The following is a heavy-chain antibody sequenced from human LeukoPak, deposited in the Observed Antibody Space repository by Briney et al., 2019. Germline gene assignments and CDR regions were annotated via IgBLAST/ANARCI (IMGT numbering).Heavy chain of an antibody. CDR2: INHSGST. Sequence: SETLSLTCAVYGGSFSGYYWSWIRQPPGKGLEWIGEINHSGSTNYNPSLKSRVTISVDTSKNQFSLKLSSVTAADTAVYYCARKDRWLRAPDYWGQGTLVTVSS. CDR1: GGSFSGYY. J-gene: IGHJ4*02. CDR3: ARKDRWLRAPDY. D-gene: IGHD5-12*01. V-gene: IGHV4-34*01.